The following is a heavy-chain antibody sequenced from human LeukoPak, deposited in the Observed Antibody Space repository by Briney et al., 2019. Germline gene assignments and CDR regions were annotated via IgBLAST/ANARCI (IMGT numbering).Heavy chain of an antibody. D-gene: IGHD1-26*01. CDR1: GFTFSSYW. CDR2: INSDGSST. J-gene: IGHJ4*02. V-gene: IGHV3-74*01. Sequence: GRSLRLSCAASGFTFSSYWMHWVRQAPGKGLVWVSRINSDGSSTSYADSVKGRFTISRDNAKNTLYLQMNSLRAEDTAVYYCARAPSLSGRHYWGQGTLVTVSS. CDR3: ARAPSLSGRHY.